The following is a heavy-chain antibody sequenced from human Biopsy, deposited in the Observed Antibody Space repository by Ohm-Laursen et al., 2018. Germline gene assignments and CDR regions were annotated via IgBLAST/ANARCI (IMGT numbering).Heavy chain of an antibody. CDR1: GESSSGYF. J-gene: IGHJ6*02. CDR3: ARGSGYFKLDV. CDR2: INQSGST. V-gene: IGHV4-34*01. Sequence: TLSLTCAVNGESSSGYFWNWIRQPPGKGLEWIGGINQSGSTKYNPSLKRRATLSADSSNSQFSLRLTSVTAADTAIYYCARGSGYFKLDVWGQGTTVTVSS. D-gene: IGHD5-12*01.